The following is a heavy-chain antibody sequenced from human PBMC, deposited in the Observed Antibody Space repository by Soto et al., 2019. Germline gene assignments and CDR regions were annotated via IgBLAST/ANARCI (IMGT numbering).Heavy chain of an antibody. CDR1: A. D-gene: IGHD6-13*01. V-gene: IGHV1-69*06. CDR2: IIPIFGTA. Sequence: AISWVRQAPGQGLEWMGGIIPIFGTANYAQKFQGRVTITADKSTSTAYMELSSLRSEDTAVYYCARDRAAGAYYYYGMDVWGQGTTVTVSS. CDR3: ARDRAAGAYYYYGMDV. J-gene: IGHJ6*02.